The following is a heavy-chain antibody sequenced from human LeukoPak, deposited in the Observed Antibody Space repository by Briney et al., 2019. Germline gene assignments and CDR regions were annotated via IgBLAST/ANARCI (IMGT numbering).Heavy chain of an antibody. D-gene: IGHD3-10*01. Sequence: GGSLRLSCAASGFTFSSYSMNWVRHAPGKGLEWVSSISSSSSYIYYADSVKGRFTISRDNAKNSLYLQMNSLRAEDTAVYYCARDRTRSTSYYGMDVWGQGTTVTVSS. CDR2: ISSSSSYI. J-gene: IGHJ6*02. CDR1: GFTFSSYS. CDR3: ARDRTRSTSYYGMDV. V-gene: IGHV3-21*04.